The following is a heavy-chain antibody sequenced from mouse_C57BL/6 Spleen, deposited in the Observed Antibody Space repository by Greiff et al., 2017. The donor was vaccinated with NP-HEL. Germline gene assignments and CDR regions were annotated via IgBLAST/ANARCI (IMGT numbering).Heavy chain of an antibody. Sequence: EVQLQESGPGLVKPSQSLSLTCSVTGYSITSGYYWNWIRQFPGNKREWMGYISYDGSNNYNPSLKNRISITRDTSKNQFFLKLNSVTTEDTATYYCARGGGPFDYWGQGTTLTVSS. V-gene: IGHV3-6*01. J-gene: IGHJ2*01. CDR2: ISYDGSN. CDR3: ARGGGPFDY. CDR1: GYSITSGYY.